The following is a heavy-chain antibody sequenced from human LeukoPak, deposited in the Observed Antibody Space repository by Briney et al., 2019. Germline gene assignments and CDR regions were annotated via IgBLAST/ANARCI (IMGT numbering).Heavy chain of an antibody. Sequence: SETLSLTCSVSGGSISGDGYHWGWIRRPLGKGLEWIGSIHYSGSTCYKTSLKSRVTMDVDTSKNQFSLKLSSVTAADTAVYYCARASHSGYMVRGVLYYGMDVWGQGTTVTVSS. D-gene: IGHD3-10*01. V-gene: IGHV4-39*01. CDR3: ARASHSGYMVRGVLYYGMDV. CDR1: GGSISGDGYH. CDR2: IHYSGST. J-gene: IGHJ6*02.